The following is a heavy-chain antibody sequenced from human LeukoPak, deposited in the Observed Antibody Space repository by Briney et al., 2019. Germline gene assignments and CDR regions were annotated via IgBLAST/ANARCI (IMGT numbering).Heavy chain of an antibody. CDR3: ARAVPSGGGIDY. D-gene: IGHD2-15*01. V-gene: IGHV3-64*01. J-gene: IGHJ4*02. Sequence: SGGSLRLSCATSGFIFNTHTMHWVRQAPGKGLEYVSTISINGSATYYAISVKGRFTISRDNSKNTLFLQMGSLRVEDMAVYYCARAVPSGGGIDYWGQGTLVTVSS. CDR1: GFIFNTHT. CDR2: ISINGSAT.